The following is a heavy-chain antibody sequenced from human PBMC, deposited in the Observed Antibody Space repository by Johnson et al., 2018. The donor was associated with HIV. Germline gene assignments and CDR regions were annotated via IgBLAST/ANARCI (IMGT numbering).Heavy chain of an antibody. D-gene: IGHD6-13*01. CDR2: ISWNSGSI. Sequence: VQLVESGGGLVQPGWSLRLSCAASGFTFSNYLMEWVRQAPGKGLVWVSGISWNSGSIGYADSVKGRFTISRDNAKNSLYLQMNSLRAEDTALYYCAKDRDLAAAGTDAFDIWGQGTMV. J-gene: IGHJ3*02. CDR3: AKDRDLAAAGTDAFDI. V-gene: IGHV3-9*01. CDR1: GFTFSNYL.